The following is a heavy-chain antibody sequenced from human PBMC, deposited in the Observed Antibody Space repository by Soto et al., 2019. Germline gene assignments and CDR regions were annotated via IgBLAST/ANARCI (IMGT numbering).Heavy chain of an antibody. J-gene: IGHJ4*02. D-gene: IGHD2-2*01. CDR1: GFTFSHYD. Sequence: GGSLRLSCAASGFTFSHYDMNWVRQAPGKGLEWVSSISDSSTTIKYADSVKGRFTISRDDAKKSLYLQMNSLRSEDTAVYYCASLHDQRSSEHILSNWGQGTLVTVSS. V-gene: IGHV3-48*01. CDR3: ASLHDQRSSEHILSN. CDR2: ISDSSTTI.